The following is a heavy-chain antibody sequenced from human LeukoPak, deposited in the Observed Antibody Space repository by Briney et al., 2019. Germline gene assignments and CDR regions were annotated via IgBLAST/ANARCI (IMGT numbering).Heavy chain of an antibody. J-gene: IGHJ4*02. CDR2: IKNDGSST. CDR3: ARDRRSQLWFHFDY. CDR1: GFTFSTYW. Sequence: GGSLRLSCAASGFTFSTYWMSWVRQAPGKGLVWVSRIKNDGSSTTYADSVMGRFTISRDNAKNTLYLQMNSLGGEDTAVYYCARDRRSQLWFHFDYWGQGTLVTVSS. V-gene: IGHV3-74*01. D-gene: IGHD5-18*01.